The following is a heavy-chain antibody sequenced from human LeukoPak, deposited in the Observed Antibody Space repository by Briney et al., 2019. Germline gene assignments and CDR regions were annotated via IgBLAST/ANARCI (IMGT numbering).Heavy chain of an antibody. CDR1: GLNRRSYG. Sequence: GSIRRSCPASGLNRRSYGRHGGRQARGTGLENMEVISYDGSNKYYADSVKGRFTISRDNSKNTLYLQMNSLRAEDTAVYYCAKTRATVEDWYFDLWGRGTLVTVSS. J-gene: IGHJ2*01. CDR3: AKTRATVEDWYFDL. CDR2: ISYDGSNK. D-gene: IGHD4-23*01. V-gene: IGHV3-30*18.